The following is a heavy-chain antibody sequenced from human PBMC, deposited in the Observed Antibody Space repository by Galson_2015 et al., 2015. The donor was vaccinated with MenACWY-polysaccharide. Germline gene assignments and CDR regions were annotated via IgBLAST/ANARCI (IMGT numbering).Heavy chain of an antibody. CDR2: IYYSGKT. J-gene: IGHJ4*02. Sequence: SETLSLTCTVSDDSINNNDYYWGWIRQPPGKPLESIGIIYYSGKTYYNPSLKSRVTISVDTSKNQFSLKLTSVTASDTAMYYCARHKGCSSPNCQLTLGDYWGQGTLVTVSS. CDR3: ARHKGCSSPNCQLTLGDY. V-gene: IGHV4-39*07. CDR1: DDSINNNDYY. D-gene: IGHD2-2*01.